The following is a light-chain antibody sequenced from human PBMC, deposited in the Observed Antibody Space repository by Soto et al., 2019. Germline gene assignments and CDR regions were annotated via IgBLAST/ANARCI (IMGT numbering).Light chain of an antibody. J-gene: IGKJ3*01. CDR3: QQYSSSPLVT. CDR1: QSVSSSY. Sequence: EIVLTQSPGTLSLSPGERATLSCRASQSVSSSYLAWYQQKPGQAPRLLIYGASSRATGIPDRFSGSGSGKEFTLTISRLEPEDFAVYYCQQYSSSPLVTFGPGPNVDI. V-gene: IGKV3-20*01. CDR2: GAS.